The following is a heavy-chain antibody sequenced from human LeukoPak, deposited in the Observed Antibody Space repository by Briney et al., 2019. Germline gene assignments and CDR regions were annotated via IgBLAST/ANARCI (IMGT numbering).Heavy chain of an antibody. Sequence: SETLSLTCTVSGDSISSSNYYWGWIRQPPGKGMEWIGSIFFSGTAYYNPSLKSRVTISVDTSKNQFSLKLSSVTAADTAVYYCARRGDYWGQGTLVTVSS. CDR1: GDSISSSNYY. D-gene: IGHD3-16*01. J-gene: IGHJ4*02. CDR3: ARRGDY. V-gene: IGHV4-39*01. CDR2: IFFSGTA.